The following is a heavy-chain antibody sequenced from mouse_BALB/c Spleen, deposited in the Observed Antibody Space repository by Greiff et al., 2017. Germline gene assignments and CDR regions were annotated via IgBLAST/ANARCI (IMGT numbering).Heavy chain of an antibody. CDR2: IRSGGST. CDR1: GFTFSSYA. V-gene: IGHV5-6-5*01. J-gene: IGHJ4*01. D-gene: IGHD2-4*01. Sequence: VQLKESGGGLVKPGGSLKLSCAASGFTFSSYAMSWVRQTPEKRLEWVASIRSGGSTYYPNSLMGRFTISRDNARNILYLQMSGLRSEDTAMYYCARGGLRGAMDDWGQGTSVTVSS. CDR3: ARGGLRGAMDD.